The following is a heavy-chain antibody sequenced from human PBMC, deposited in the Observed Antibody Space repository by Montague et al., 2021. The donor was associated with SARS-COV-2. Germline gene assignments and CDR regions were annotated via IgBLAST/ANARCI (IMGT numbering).Heavy chain of an antibody. CDR3: ASAPRYSFGFWAY. J-gene: IGHJ4*02. CDR1: GASSSNYY. Sequence: SETLSLTCAVSGASSSNYYWSWIRQSPGKGLEWVGEINHSGYTDXNPSLECRLTISPDTSKKQFSLKMSSVTAADTAIYYCASAPRYSFGFWAYWGQGTLVSVSS. CDR2: INHSGYT. D-gene: IGHD5-12*01. V-gene: IGHV4-34*01.